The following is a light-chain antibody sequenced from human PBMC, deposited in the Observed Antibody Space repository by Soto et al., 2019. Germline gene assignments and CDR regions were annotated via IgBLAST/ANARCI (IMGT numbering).Light chain of an antibody. V-gene: IGKV1-33*01. CDR3: QHYSTVWA. Sequence: DIQMTQSPSSLSASVGDRVTITCQASQNINNYLNWYQQKPGRAPKLLIYDASNLEAGVPSRFRGSGSGTDFTFTISRLQPDDFATYYCQHYSTVWAFGQGTKVDIK. CDR2: DAS. J-gene: IGKJ1*01. CDR1: QNINNY.